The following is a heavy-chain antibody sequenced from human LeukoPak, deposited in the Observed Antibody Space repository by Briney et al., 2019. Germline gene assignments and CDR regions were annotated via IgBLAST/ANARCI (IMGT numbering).Heavy chain of an antibody. J-gene: IGHJ5*02. D-gene: IGHD6-6*01. V-gene: IGHV1-24*01. CDR2: FDPEDGET. CDR1: GYTLTELS. CDR3: ATAVYSSSSSPCFDP. Sequence: ASVTVSCKVSGYTLTELSMHWVRQAPGKGLEWMGGFDPEDGETIYAQKFQGRVTMTEDTSTDTAYMELSSLRSEDTAVYYCATAVYSSSSSPCFDPWGQGTLVTVSS.